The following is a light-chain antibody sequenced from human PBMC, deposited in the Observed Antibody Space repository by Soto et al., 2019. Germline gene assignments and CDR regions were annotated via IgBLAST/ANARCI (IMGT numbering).Light chain of an antibody. V-gene: IGLV1-40*01. CDR1: SSNIGAGYD. CDR3: QSYDSSLSGYVV. J-gene: IGLJ2*01. CDR2: GNS. Sequence: QAVVTQPPSVSGAPGQRVTISATGSSSNIGAGYDVHWYQQLPGTAPKLPIYGNSNRPSGVPDRFSGSKSGTSASLAITGLQAEDEADYYCQSYDSSLSGYVVFGGGTKLTVL.